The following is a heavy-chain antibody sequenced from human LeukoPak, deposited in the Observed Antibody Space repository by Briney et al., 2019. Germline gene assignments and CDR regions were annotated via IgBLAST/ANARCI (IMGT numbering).Heavy chain of an antibody. CDR3: ARPPDYGDYGIHAFDI. CDR2: ISSGSTSI. CDR1: GFTFISYS. J-gene: IGHJ3*02. V-gene: IGHV3-48*01. D-gene: IGHD4-17*01. Sequence: GGSLRLSCVASGFTFISYSVNWVRQAPGKGLEWISYISSGSTSIFYADSVKGRFTISRDNAKNSLYLQMNSLRAEDTAVYYCARPPDYGDYGIHAFDIRGQATMVTVSS.